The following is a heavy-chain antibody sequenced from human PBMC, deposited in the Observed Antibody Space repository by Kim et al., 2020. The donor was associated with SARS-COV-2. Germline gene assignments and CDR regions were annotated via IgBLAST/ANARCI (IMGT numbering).Heavy chain of an antibody. D-gene: IGHD6-13*01. CDR3: ARDPRGIAAAGTGDYYYGMDV. Sequence: SVKVSCKASGGTFSSYAISWVRQAPGQGLEWMGGIIPIFGTANYAQKFQGRVTITADESTSTAYMELSSLRSEDTAVYYCARDPRGIAAAGTGDYYYGMDVWGQGTTVTVSS. CDR2: IIPIFGTA. V-gene: IGHV1-69*13. CDR1: GGTFSSYA. J-gene: IGHJ6*02.